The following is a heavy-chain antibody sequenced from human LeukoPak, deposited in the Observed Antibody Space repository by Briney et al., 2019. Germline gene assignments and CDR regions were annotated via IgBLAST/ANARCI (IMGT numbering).Heavy chain of an antibody. CDR3: ARVTRMYSGSSRFGVWFDP. J-gene: IGHJ5*02. Sequence: PSETLSLTCAVSGGSISSSNWWSWVRQPPGKGLEWIGEIYHSGSTNYNPSLKSRVTISVDKSKNQFSLKLSSVTAADTAVYYCARVTRMYSGSSRFGVWFDPWGQGTLVTVSS. CDR1: GGSISSSNW. CDR2: IYHSGST. V-gene: IGHV4-4*02. D-gene: IGHD1-26*01.